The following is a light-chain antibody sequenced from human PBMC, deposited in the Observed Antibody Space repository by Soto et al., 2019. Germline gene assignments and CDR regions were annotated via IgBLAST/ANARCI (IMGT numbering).Light chain of an antibody. CDR1: QNINSW. CDR2: KAS. V-gene: IGKV1-5*03. J-gene: IGKJ1*01. CDR3: QQYGRYST. Sequence: DIPMTQSPSTVSASVGDRVTITCRASQNINSWLAWYQRKPGSAPKLLIYKASTLESGVPSRFSGSGSGTEFTLTINSLQPDDFATYYCQQYGRYSTFGQGTKVEIE.